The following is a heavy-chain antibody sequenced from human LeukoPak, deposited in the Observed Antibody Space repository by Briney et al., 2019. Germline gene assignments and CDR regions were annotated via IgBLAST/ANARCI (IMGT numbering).Heavy chain of an antibody. CDR1: GGTFSSYA. D-gene: IGHD6-13*01. CDR2: IIPIFGTA. V-gene: IGHV1-69*13. J-gene: IGHJ6*02. Sequence: ASVKVSCKASGGTFSSYAISWVRQAPGQGLEWMGGIIPIFGTANYAQKFQGRVTITADESTSTAYMELRSLRSDDTAVYYCARAYSSSWLDYYYYGMDVWGQGTTVTVSS. CDR3: ARAYSSSWLDYYYYGMDV.